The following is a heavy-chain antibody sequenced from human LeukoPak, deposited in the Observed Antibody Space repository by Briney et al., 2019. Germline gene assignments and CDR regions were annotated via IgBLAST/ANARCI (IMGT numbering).Heavy chain of an antibody. CDR3: AKGASIAAAGLTWFDP. D-gene: IGHD6-13*01. V-gene: IGHV3-23*01. CDR2: ISGSGGST. CDR1: GFTFSSYA. J-gene: IGHJ5*02. Sequence: GGSLRLSCAASGFTFSSYAMSWVRQAPGKGLEWVSAISGSGGSTYYADSVKGRFTISRDNSKNTLYLQMNSLRAEDTAVYYCAKGASIAAAGLTWFDPWGQGTLVTVSS.